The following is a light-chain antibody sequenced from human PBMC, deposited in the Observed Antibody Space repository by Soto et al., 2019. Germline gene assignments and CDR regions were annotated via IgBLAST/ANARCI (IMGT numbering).Light chain of an antibody. CDR1: QAISSN. Sequence: EIVMTQSPATLSVSRGERATLSCRANQAISSNVAWYQQKPGQAPRLLIYGASTRATGIPDRFSGSGSGTEFTLTISSLQSEDFAVYYCQHYNNWLGTFGGGIKVDIK. CDR2: GAS. CDR3: QHYNNWLGT. V-gene: IGKV3-15*01. J-gene: IGKJ4*01.